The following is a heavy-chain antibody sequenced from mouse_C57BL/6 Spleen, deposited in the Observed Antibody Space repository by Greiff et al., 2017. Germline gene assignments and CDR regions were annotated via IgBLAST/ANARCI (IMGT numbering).Heavy chain of an antibody. J-gene: IGHJ4*01. Sequence: VKLQESGPGLVAPSQCLSITCTVSGFSLTSYAISWVRQPPGKGLEWLGVIWTGGGTNYNSALKTRLSIRKYNSKSQVCLKMNSLQTDDTARYYCARRHDYDHAMDYWGQGTSVTVSS. CDR2: IWTGGGT. CDR1: GFSLTSYA. D-gene: IGHD2-4*01. V-gene: IGHV2-9-1*01. CDR3: ARRHDYDHAMDY.